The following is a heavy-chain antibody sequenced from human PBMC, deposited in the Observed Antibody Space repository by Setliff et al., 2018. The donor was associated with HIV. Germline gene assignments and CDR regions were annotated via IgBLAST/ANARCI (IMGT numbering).Heavy chain of an antibody. D-gene: IGHD6-13*01. CDR2: ISSGGRII. CDR3: ARYSSSWHTFDY. CDR1: GFTFSSYE. J-gene: IGHJ4*02. Sequence: GGSLRLSCVVSGFTFSSYEMNWVRQAPGKGLEWVSYISSGGRIIDYADSVKGRFTISRDNAKNSLYLQMNSLTPEDTAVYHCARYSSSWHTFDYWGQGTPVTVSS. V-gene: IGHV3-48*03.